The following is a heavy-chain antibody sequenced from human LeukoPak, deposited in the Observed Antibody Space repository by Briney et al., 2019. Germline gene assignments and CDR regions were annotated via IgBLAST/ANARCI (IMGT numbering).Heavy chain of an antibody. J-gene: IGHJ4*02. CDR2: IYYSGST. CDR3: ASLVTNYDFWSGFDY. Sequence: PSETLSLTCTVSGGSISSYYWSWIRQPPGKGLEWIGYIYYSGSTNYNPSLKSRVTISVDTSKNQFSLKLSSVTAADTAVYYCASLVTNYDFWSGFDYWGQGTLVTVPS. V-gene: IGHV4-59*01. CDR1: GGSISSYY. D-gene: IGHD3-3*01.